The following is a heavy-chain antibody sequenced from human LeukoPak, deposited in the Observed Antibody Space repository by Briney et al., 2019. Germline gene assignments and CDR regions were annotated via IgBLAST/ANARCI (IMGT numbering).Heavy chain of an antibody. CDR1: GFTVSSNY. CDR2: IYSGGST. J-gene: IGHJ4*02. V-gene: IGHV3-53*01. CDR3: AKDLVGYCSSTSCYVGFDY. D-gene: IGHD2-2*01. Sequence: PGGSLRLSCAASGFTVSSNYMSWVRQAPGKGLEWVSVIYSGGSTYYADSVKGRFTISRDNSKNTLYLQMNTLRAEDTAVYYCAKDLVGYCSSTSCYVGFDYWGQGTLVTVSS.